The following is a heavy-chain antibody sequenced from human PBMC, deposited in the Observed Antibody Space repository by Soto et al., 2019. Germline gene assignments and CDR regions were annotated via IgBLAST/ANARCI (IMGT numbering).Heavy chain of an antibody. CDR1: GFTFSSYG. CDR2: IWYDGSNK. J-gene: IGHJ5*02. V-gene: IGHV3-33*01. D-gene: IGHD6-6*01. Sequence: PGGSLRLSCAASGFTFSSYGMHWVRQAPGKGLEWVAVIWYDGSNKYYADSVKGRFTISRDNSKNTLYLQMNSLRAEDTAVYYCARDRIAYWVGAPWFDPWGQGTLVTVSS. CDR3: ARDRIAYWVGAPWFDP.